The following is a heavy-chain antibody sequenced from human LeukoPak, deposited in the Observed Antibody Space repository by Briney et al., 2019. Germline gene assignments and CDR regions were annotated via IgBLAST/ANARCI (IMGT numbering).Heavy chain of an antibody. CDR1: EFTFSSYW. V-gene: IGHV3-15*01. J-gene: IGHJ4*02. CDR2: IKIKTDGRTT. Sequence: PGGSLRLSCAASEFTFSSYWMSWVRQAPGKGLEWVGRIKIKTDGRTTDYAAPVKGRFTISRDDSKNTLYLQMNSLKTEDTAVYYCTTDLWDYSTGYFKWGQGTLVTVSS. CDR3: TTDLWDYSTGYFK. D-gene: IGHD3/OR15-3a*01.